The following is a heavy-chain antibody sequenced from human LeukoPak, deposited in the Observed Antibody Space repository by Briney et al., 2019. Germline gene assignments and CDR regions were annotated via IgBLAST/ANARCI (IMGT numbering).Heavy chain of an antibody. Sequence: GRSLRLSCAASGFTFSSYAMHWVRQAPGKGLEWVAVISYDGSNKYYADSVKGRFTISRDNSKNTLYLQMNSLRAEDTAVYYCARDPAYYDFWSGYYTTGDHFDYWGQGTLATVSS. CDR2: ISYDGSNK. D-gene: IGHD3-3*01. J-gene: IGHJ4*02. CDR3: ARDPAYYDFWSGYYTTGDHFDY. V-gene: IGHV3-30-3*01. CDR1: GFTFSSYA.